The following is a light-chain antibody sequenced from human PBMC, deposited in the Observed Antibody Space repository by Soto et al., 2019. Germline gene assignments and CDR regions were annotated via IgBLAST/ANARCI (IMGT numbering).Light chain of an antibody. V-gene: IGKV3-15*01. CDR1: QSVTSN. Sequence: EIVLTQSPATLSVSPGERATLSCRASQSVTSNLAWYQQNPGQAPRLLSYGPSTRATCIPAMFSGSGFGREFTLTISSLQSEDFAVYYCQQYNNWRTFGQGTKV. J-gene: IGKJ1*01. CDR3: QQYNNWRT. CDR2: GPS.